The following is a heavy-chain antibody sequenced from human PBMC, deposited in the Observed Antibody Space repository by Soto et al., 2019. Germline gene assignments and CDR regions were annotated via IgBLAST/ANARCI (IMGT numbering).Heavy chain of an antibody. CDR3: ASGLITIFGVLHAFDI. CDR1: GFTVSSNY. J-gene: IGHJ3*02. CDR2: IYSGGST. D-gene: IGHD3-3*01. Sequence: VQLVESGGGLIQPGGSLRLSCAASGFTVSSNYMSWVRQAPGKGLEWVSVIYSGGSTYYADSVKGRFTISRDNSKNTLYLQMNSLRAEDTAVYYCASGLITIFGVLHAFDIWGQGTMVTVSS. V-gene: IGHV3-53*01.